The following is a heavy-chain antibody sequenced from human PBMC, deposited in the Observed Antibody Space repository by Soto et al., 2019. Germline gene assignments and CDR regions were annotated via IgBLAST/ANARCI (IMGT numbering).Heavy chain of an antibody. V-gene: IGHV3-21*01. CDR3: ARDLRRWLQFGIDY. Sequence: EVQLVEXGGGXVKPXGSXXXSXAASGFTFSSYSMSWVRQAPGKGLEWVSSISSSSSYIYYADSVKGRFTISRDNAKNSLYLQMNSLRAEDTAVYYCARDLRRWLQFGIDYWGQGTLVTVSS. J-gene: IGHJ4*02. CDR1: GFTFSSYS. CDR2: ISSSSSYI. D-gene: IGHD5-12*01.